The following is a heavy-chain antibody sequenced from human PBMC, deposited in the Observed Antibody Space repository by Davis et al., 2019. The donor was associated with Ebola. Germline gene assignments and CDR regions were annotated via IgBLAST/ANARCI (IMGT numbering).Heavy chain of an antibody. CDR3: AREGFYFYGMDV. J-gene: IGHJ6*02. CDR1: GFTFSNYA. CDR2: ISSSGSTI. Sequence: GGSLRLSCAASGFTFSNYAMHWVRQAPGKGLEWVSYISSSGSTIYYADSVKGRFTISRDNAKNSLYLQMNSLRAEDTAVYYCAREGFYFYGMDVWGQGTTVTVSS. D-gene: IGHD2/OR15-2a*01. V-gene: IGHV3-48*04.